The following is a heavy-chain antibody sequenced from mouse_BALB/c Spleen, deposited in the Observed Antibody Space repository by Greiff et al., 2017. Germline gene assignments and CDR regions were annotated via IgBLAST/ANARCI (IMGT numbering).Heavy chain of an antibody. CDR3: ARWPLFDY. CDR2: ISSGGST. Sequence: EVKLQESGGGLVKPGGSLKLSCAASGFTFSSYAMSWVRQTPEQRLEWVASISSGGSTYYPDSVKGRFTISRDNARNILYLQMSSLRSEDTAMYYCARWPLFDYWGQGTTLTVSA. V-gene: IGHV5-6-5*01. CDR1: GFTFSSYA. J-gene: IGHJ2*01.